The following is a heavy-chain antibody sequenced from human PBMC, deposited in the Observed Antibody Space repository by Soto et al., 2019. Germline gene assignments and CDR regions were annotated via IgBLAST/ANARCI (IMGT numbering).Heavy chain of an antibody. D-gene: IGHD6-19*01. CDR2: INAGNGNT. J-gene: IGHJ3*02. CDR1: GYTFTSYA. V-gene: IGHV1-3*01. CDR3: ARGRHSSGWGPDAFDI. Sequence: QVQLVQSGAEVKKPGASVKVSCKASGYTFTSYAMHWVRQAPGQRLEWMGWINAGNGNTKYSQKFQGRVTITRDTSASTAYMELSSLRSEDTAVYYCARGRHSSGWGPDAFDIWGQGTMVTVSS.